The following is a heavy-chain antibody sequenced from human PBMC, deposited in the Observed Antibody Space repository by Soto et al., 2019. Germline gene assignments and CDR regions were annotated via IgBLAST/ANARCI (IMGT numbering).Heavy chain of an antibody. Sequence: GGSLRLSCEASGFTFRNFGMHWVRQAPGKGLEWVALMSYSGSVKFHADIVKGRFTISRDNSKDTLYLQMDNLRPEDTAVYFCAKQRFRDYGNSLLGDLDSWGQGTLVTVSS. CDR2: MSYSGSVK. J-gene: IGHJ4*02. D-gene: IGHD4-17*01. CDR1: GFTFRNFG. V-gene: IGHV3-30*18. CDR3: AKQRFRDYGNSLLGDLDS.